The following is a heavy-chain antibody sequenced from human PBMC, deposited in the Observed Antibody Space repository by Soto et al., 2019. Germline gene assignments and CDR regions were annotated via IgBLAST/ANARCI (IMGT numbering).Heavy chain of an antibody. D-gene: IGHD2-21*02. J-gene: IGHJ5*02. CDR2: INVYNGDR. CDR1: GYIFTKYG. Sequence: QVQVVQSGPELKKPGASVKVSCKAQGYIFTKYGIGWVRQAPGHGLEWMGLINVYNGDRKVAQKFQDRGSMTTDTATDTAYMALKSLRSGDTAVYYCARLQLGGDRMLNWFDPWGQGTLVTVSS. V-gene: IGHV1-18*01. CDR3: ARLQLGGDRMLNWFDP.